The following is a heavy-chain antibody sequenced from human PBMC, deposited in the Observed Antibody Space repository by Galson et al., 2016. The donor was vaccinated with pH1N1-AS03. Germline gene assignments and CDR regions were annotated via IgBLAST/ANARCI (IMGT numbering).Heavy chain of an antibody. D-gene: IGHD3-10*01. J-gene: IGHJ6*02. CDR3: ASRSSVLYSYGSDV. CDR2: TFYGGST. CDR1: GDSLDTFS. V-gene: IGHV4-59*01. Sequence: ETLSLTCSVSGDSLDTFSWTWIRQPPGKGLEWIGSTFYGGSTHYNPSLKSRITISVDTSKNLFSLQLKSVTAADTAVYYCASRSSVLYSYGSDVWGQGTTVIVSS.